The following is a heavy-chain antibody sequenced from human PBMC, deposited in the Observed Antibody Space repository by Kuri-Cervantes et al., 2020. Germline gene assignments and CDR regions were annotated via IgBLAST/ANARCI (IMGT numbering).Heavy chain of an antibody. CDR1: GFTFSSYA. Sequence: GGSLRLSCAASGFTFSSYAMHWVRQAPGKGLEWVAVISYDGSNKYYADSVKGRFTISRDDSKNMVYLLLSSLRTEDTAVYYCAREHSHDNYHIDVWGNGTTVTVSS. J-gene: IGHJ6*03. CDR3: AREHSHDNYHIDV. D-gene: IGHD5-24*01. V-gene: IGHV3-30-3*01. CDR2: ISYDGSNK.